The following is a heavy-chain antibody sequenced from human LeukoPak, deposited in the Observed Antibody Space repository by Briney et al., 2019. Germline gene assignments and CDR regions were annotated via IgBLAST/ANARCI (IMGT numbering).Heavy chain of an antibody. V-gene: IGHV3-30*18. J-gene: IGHJ4*02. CDR2: ISYDGSNK. CDR3: AKDLYDILTGLFDY. Sequence: GGSLRLSCAASGFTFSSYGMHWVRQAPGKGLEWVAVISYDGSNKYYADSVKGRFTISRDNSKNTLYLQMNSLRAEDTAVYYCAKDLYDILTGLFDYWGQGTLVTVSS. D-gene: IGHD3-9*01. CDR1: GFTFSSYG.